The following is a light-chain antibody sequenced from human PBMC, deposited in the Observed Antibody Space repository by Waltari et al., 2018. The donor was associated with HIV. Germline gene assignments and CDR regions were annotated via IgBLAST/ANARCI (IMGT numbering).Light chain of an antibody. J-gene: IGLJ2*01. Sequence: SHELTQPSSLSASPGQTARISCSGAALPKKYALWYQQKSGQAPVLDIYQDNIRPSDIPDRISGSSSGTMATLTISGAQVDDEADYYCYSADDSGDYKGFGGGTKLTVL. V-gene: IGLV3-10*01. CDR3: YSADDSGDYKG. CDR1: ALPKKY. CDR2: QDN.